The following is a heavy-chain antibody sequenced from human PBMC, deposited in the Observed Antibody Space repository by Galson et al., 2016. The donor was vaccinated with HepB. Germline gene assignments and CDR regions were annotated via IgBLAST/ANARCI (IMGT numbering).Heavy chain of an antibody. CDR3: VEQRKGAPYGMDV. CDR1: GDSVSSNSAA. V-gene: IGHV6-1*01. J-gene: IGHJ6*02. D-gene: IGHD1/OR15-1a*01. CDR2: TYYRSKWYN. Sequence: CAISGDSVSSNSAAWNWIRQSPSRGLEWLGRTYYRSKWYNDYAGSVKSRIIVNPDTSKNQFSLQLNSVTPEDTAVYYCVEQRKGAPYGMDVWGQGTTVTVSS.